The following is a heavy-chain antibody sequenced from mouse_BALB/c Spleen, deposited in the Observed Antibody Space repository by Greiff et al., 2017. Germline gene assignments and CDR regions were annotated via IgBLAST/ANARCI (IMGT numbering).Heavy chain of an antibody. CDR3: ARAIYYGYPAWFAY. Sequence: EVQLVESGGGLVKPGGSLKLSCAASGFTFSDYYMYWVRQTPEKRLEWVATISDGGSYTYYPDSVKGRFTISRDNAKNNLYLQMSSLKSEDTAMYYCARAIYYGYPAWFAYWGQGTLVTVSA. J-gene: IGHJ3*01. V-gene: IGHV5-4*02. D-gene: IGHD2-2*01. CDR2: ISDGGSYT. CDR1: GFTFSDYY.